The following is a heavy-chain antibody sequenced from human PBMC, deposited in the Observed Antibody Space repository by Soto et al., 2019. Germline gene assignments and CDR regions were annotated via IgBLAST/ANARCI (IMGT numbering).Heavy chain of an antibody. CDR3: AKDNAALWGSDRPSYYCDH. V-gene: IGHV3-23*01. J-gene: IGHJ4*02. Sequence: EVQLLESGGGLVQPGGSLRLSCAASGFTFSIYAMSWVRQAPGKGLEWVSAITDGAGSTFYADSVKGRFTISRDNSKNTLSLQMNSLIAEDTAVYCCAKDNAALWGSDRPSYYCDHWGQGSLVTVSS. CDR1: GFTFSIYA. CDR2: ITDGAGST. D-gene: IGHD3-16*02.